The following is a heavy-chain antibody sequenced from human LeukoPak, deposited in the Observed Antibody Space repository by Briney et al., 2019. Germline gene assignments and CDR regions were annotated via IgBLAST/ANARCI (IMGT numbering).Heavy chain of an antibody. CDR1: EYTFTGYY. CDR2: INPNSGGT. CDR3: ARDLSGRGAFDI. V-gene: IGHV1-2*02. J-gene: IGHJ3*02. D-gene: IGHD6-25*01. Sequence: ASVKVSCKASEYTFTGYYMHWMRQAPGQGLEWMGWINPNSGGTNYAQNFQGRVTMTRDTSISTAYMELSRLRSDDTAVYYCARDLSGRGAFDIWGQGTMVTVSS.